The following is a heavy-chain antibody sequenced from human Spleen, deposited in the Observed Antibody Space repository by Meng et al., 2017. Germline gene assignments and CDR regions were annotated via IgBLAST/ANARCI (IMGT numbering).Heavy chain of an antibody. V-gene: IGHV4-34*01. CDR3: ARPSRYNWFDP. D-gene: IGHD6-6*01. Sequence: QVQLQQWGAGLLKPAETLSLTCAVYGGSFSGYYWSWCRQPPGKGLEWIGEINHSGSTNYNPSLKSRVTISVDTSKNQFSLKLSSVTAADTAVYYCARPSRYNWFDPWGQGTLVTVSS. CDR1: GGSFSGYY. CDR2: INHSGST. J-gene: IGHJ5*02.